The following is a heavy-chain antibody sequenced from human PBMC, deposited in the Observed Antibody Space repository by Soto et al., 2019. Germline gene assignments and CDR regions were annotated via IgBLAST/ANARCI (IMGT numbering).Heavy chain of an antibody. Sequence: SETLSLTCAVSGGSISISNWWSWVRQPPGKGLEWIGEIFHRGDTNYNPSLKSRVTISVGTSKNQFSLKLSSVTAADTAVYYCARYHSSAYDAFDIWGQGTMVTVSS. D-gene: IGHD6-19*01. CDR1: GGSISISNW. J-gene: IGHJ3*02. CDR3: ARYHSSAYDAFDI. CDR2: IFHRGDT. V-gene: IGHV4-4*02.